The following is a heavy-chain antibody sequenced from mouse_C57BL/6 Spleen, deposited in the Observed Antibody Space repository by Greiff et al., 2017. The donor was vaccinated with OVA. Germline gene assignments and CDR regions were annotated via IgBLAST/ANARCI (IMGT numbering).Heavy chain of an antibody. CDR1: GFSLTSYG. V-gene: IGHV2-2*01. Sequence: VQLQESGPGLVQPSQSLSITCTVSGFSLTSYGVHWVRQSPGKGLEWLGVIWRGGSTDYNAAFISRLSISKDNSKSQVFFKMNSLQADDTAIYYCARWSYGYDGAYWGQGTLVTVSA. J-gene: IGHJ3*01. D-gene: IGHD2-2*01. CDR2: IWRGGST. CDR3: ARWSYGYDGAY.